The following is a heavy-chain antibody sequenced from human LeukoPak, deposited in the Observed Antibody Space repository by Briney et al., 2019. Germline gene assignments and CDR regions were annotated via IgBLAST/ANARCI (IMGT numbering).Heavy chain of an antibody. CDR1: GGSISNYS. CDR3: ARVRYCSTNRCYDREFDN. J-gene: IGHJ4*02. Sequence: PSETLSLSCTVSGGSISNYSRSWVRQPPGKGLEWIGYIYYSGNTNYNPSLKSRVTISVDTSKNQFSLKLNSVTAADTAVYYCARVRYCSTNRCYDREFDNWGQGTLVTVSS. D-gene: IGHD2-2*01. CDR2: IYYSGNT. V-gene: IGHV4-59*01.